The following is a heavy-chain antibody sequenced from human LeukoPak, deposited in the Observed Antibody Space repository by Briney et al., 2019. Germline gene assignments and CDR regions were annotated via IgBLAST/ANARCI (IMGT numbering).Heavy chain of an antibody. CDR3: ARAAGGGNAFDI. CDR2: INPSAGST. CDR1: GYTFTSYY. D-gene: IGHD6-13*01. J-gene: IGHJ3*02. Sequence: GASVKVSCKASGYTFTSYYIHWVRQAPGQGLEWMGIINPSAGSTTYPQKLQGRVTLTRDTSTSTVYLELRRLRSEDTAVYYCARAAGGGNAFDIWGQGTMVTVSS. V-gene: IGHV1-46*01.